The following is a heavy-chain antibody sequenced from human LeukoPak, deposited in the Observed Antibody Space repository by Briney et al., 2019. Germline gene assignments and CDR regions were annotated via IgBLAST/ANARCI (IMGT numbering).Heavy chain of an antibody. V-gene: IGHV1-2*02. CDR1: GYNFSVYY. Sequence: GASVKVSCKGSGYNFSVYYMHWVGQAPGQGLEWMGWMDPNSGDTIYAPKFQGRVSMTRDTSITTAYMELSSLTFDDSAMYYCATRGGLTPNTLAMWGHGTMVTVSS. D-gene: IGHD2-15*01. CDR2: MDPNSGDT. CDR3: ATRGGLTPNTLAM. J-gene: IGHJ3*01.